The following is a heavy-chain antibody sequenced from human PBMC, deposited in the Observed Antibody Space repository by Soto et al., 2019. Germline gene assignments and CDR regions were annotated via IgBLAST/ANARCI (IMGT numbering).Heavy chain of an antibody. CDR3: ARDSQTDSSGYYSFDY. CDR1: GGSISTYY. CDR2: IYYSGST. Sequence: SLTCTVSGGSISTYYWSWIRQPPGKGLEWIGYIYYSGSTNYNPSLKSRVTISVDTSKNQFSLKLSSVTAADTAVYYCARDSQTDSSGYYSFDYWGQGTLVTVSS. V-gene: IGHV4-59*01. J-gene: IGHJ4*02. D-gene: IGHD3-22*01.